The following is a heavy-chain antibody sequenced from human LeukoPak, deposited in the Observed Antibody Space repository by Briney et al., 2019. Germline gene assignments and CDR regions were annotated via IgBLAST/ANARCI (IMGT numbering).Heavy chain of an antibody. CDR3: ARSVVGDGAFDY. CDR1: GGSISSHY. CDR2: IYYSGST. V-gene: IGHV4-59*11. D-gene: IGHD2-15*01. J-gene: IGHJ4*02. Sequence: SETLSLTCTVSGGSISSHYWSWIRQPPGKGLEWIGYIYYSGSTNYNPSLKSRVTISVDTSKNQFSLKLSSVTAADTAVYYCARSVVGDGAFDYWGQGTPVTVSS.